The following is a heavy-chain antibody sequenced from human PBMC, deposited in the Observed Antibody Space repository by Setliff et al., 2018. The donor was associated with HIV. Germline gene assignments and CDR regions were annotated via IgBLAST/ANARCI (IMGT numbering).Heavy chain of an antibody. J-gene: IGHJ6*02. CDR2: ISTYNGNT. CDR1: GYTFTSYG. D-gene: IGHD3-9*01. Sequence: ASVKVSCKASGYTFTSYGISWVRQAPGQRLEWMGWISTYNGNTNYAQKSQGRVTMTTDTSTSTAYMELRILRSDDTAVYYCARDPKRYYDILTGYPSYYGMDVWGQGTTVTVSS. CDR3: ARDPKRYYDILTGYPSYYGMDV. V-gene: IGHV1-18*01.